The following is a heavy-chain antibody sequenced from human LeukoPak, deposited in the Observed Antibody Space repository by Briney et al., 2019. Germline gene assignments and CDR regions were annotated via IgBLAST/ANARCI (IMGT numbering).Heavy chain of an antibody. CDR2: IIPIFGTA. J-gene: IGHJ4*02. V-gene: IGHV1-69*05. Sequence: SVKVSCKASGGTFSSYAISWVRQAPGQGLEWMGRIIPIFGTANYAQKFQGRVTITTDESTSTAYMELSSLRSEDTAVYCCARDESGYDFWSGYLDYWGQGTLVTVSS. CDR1: GGTFSSYA. CDR3: ARDESGYDFWSGYLDY. D-gene: IGHD3-3*01.